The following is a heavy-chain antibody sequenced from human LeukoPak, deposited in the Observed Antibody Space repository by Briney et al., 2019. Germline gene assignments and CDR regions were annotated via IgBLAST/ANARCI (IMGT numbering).Heavy chain of an antibody. D-gene: IGHD1-26*01. Sequence: PSETLSLTCTVSGGTISSGGYYWSWIRQHPGKGLEWIGYIYYSGSTYYNPSLKSRVTVSVDTSKNQFSLKLSSVTAADTAVYYCARVPLMGATHFDYWGQGTLVTVSS. CDR2: IYYSGST. CDR1: GGTISSGGYY. V-gene: IGHV4-31*03. CDR3: ARVPLMGATHFDY. J-gene: IGHJ4*02.